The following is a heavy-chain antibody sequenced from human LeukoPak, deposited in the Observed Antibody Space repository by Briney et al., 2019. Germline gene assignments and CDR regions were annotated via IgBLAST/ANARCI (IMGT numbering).Heavy chain of an antibody. V-gene: IGHV4-34*01. J-gene: IGHJ5*02. D-gene: IGHD5-18*01. CDR2: INHSGST. Sequence: SETLSLTCAVNGGSFSGYYWTWIRQSPGKGLEWIGEINHSGSTNYNPSLKSRVTISVDTSKNQFSLKLSSVTAADTAVYYCAGHVGRIQLWLLQGWFDPWGQGTLVTVSS. CDR1: GGSFSGYY. CDR3: AGHVGRIQLWLLQGWFDP.